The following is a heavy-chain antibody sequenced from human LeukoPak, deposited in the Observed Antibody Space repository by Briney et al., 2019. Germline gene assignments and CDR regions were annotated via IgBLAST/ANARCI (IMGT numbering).Heavy chain of an antibody. CDR2: INPSGGST. CDR1: RYTFTNYY. Sequence: ASVKVSCKASRYTFTNYYMHWVRQAPGQGLEWMGLINPSGGSTSYAQKFQGRVTMTRDTSTSTVYMELSSLRSEDTAVYYCARVRWGGPPWAFDIWGQGTMVTVSS. V-gene: IGHV1-46*01. J-gene: IGHJ3*02. D-gene: IGHD1-26*01. CDR3: ARVRWGGPPWAFDI.